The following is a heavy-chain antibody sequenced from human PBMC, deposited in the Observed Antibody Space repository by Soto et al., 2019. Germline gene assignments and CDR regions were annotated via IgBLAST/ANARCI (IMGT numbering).Heavy chain of an antibody. CDR2: ISGSGGST. Sequence: PGGSLRLSCASSGFTFSSYAASWVRQAPGKGLEWVSAISGSGGSTYYADSVKGRFTISRDNSKNTLYLQMNSLRAEDTAVYYCAKEYGITMIVVVMRGGMDVWGQGTTVTVSS. J-gene: IGHJ6*02. D-gene: IGHD3-22*01. V-gene: IGHV3-23*01. CDR1: GFTFSSYA. CDR3: AKEYGITMIVVVMRGGMDV.